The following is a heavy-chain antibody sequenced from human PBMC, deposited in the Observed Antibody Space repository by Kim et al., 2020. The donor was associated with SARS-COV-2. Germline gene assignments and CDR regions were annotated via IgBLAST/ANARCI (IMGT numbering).Heavy chain of an antibody. CDR2: IDPSDSYT. CDR1: GYSFTSYW. V-gene: IGHV5-10-1*01. D-gene: IGHD6-13*01. J-gene: IGHJ6*02. Sequence: GESLKISCKGSGYSFTSYWISWVRQMPGKGLEWMGRIDPSDSYTNYSPSFQGHVTISADKSISTAYLQWSSLKASDTAMYYCARHPLYRSSWYSLSHYYYGMDVWGQGTTVTVSS. CDR3: ARHPLYRSSWYSLSHYYYGMDV.